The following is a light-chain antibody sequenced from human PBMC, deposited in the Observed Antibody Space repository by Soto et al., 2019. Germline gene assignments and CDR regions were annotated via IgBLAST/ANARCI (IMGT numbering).Light chain of an antibody. CDR2: GAS. V-gene: IGKV3D-15*01. CDR3: QQYNNWPPLT. CDR1: QSVSSN. J-gene: IGKJ4*01. Sequence: EIVMTQSPATLSVSPGERATLSCRASQSVSSNLAWYQQKPGQAPRLLIYGASIRATGIPARFSGSGSGTEFTLTISSLQSEGFAVYYCQQYNNWPPLTFGGGNKVEIK.